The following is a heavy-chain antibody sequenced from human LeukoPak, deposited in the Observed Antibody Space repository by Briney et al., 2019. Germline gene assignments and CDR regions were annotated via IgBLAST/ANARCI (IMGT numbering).Heavy chain of an antibody. CDR3: ARDRRIAAAGRYYYYMDV. CDR1: GFTVSSNY. V-gene: IGHV3-66*02. J-gene: IGHJ6*03. D-gene: IGHD6-13*01. Sequence: PGGSLRLSCAASGFTVSSNYMSWVRQAPGKGLEWVSVIYSGGSTYYADSVKGRFTISRDNSKNTLYLQMNSLRAKDTAVYYCARDRRIAAAGRYYYYMDVWGKGTTVTVSS. CDR2: IYSGGST.